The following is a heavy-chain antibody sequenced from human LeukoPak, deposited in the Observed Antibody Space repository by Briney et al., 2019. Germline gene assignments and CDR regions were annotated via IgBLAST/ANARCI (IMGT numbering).Heavy chain of an antibody. CDR3: ARTREYSSSWYFPPFDP. V-gene: IGHV1-2*02. Sequence: ASVKVSCKASGYTFTSYAMHWVRQAPGQRLEWMGWINPNSGRTNYAQNFQGRVTMTRDPSISTAYMELSGLTSNDTAVYYCARTREYSSSWYFPPFDPWGQGTLVTVSS. CDR1: GYTFTSYA. J-gene: IGHJ5*02. CDR2: INPNSGRT. D-gene: IGHD6-13*01.